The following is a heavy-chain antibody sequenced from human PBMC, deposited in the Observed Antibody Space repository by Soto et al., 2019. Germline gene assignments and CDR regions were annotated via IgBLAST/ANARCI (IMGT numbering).Heavy chain of an antibody. Sequence: QVQLVESRGGVVQPGRSLRLSCAASGVTVSTVGMHWVRQAPGKGLEWVAVISRDGSTMLYADSVKGRFTISRDSSRNTLYLQMNSLRAEDTAVYHCVGEVASGYWGQGTLVTVSS. D-gene: IGHD2-21*01. CDR3: VGEVASGY. V-gene: IGHV3-30*03. CDR1: GVTVSTVG. J-gene: IGHJ4*01. CDR2: ISRDGSTM.